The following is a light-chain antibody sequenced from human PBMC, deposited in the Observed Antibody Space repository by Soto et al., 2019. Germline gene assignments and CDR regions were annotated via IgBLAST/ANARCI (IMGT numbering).Light chain of an antibody. V-gene: IGLV1-51*02. Sequence: QSVLTQPPSVSAAPGQKVTISCSGSSSNIGNNYVSWYQQLPGTAPQLLIYENNKRPSGIPVRFSGSKSGTSATLGITGLQTGDEADYYCGTWDSSRSALWVFGGGTKLTVL. CDR1: SSNIGNNY. CDR2: ENN. CDR3: GTWDSSRSALWV. J-gene: IGLJ3*02.